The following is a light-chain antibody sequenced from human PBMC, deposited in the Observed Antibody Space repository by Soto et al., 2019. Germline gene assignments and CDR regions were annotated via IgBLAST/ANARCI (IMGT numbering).Light chain of an antibody. CDR2: EVT. J-gene: IGLJ1*01. V-gene: IGLV2-8*01. CDR1: SNDVGGYNF. Sequence: QSALTQPPSASGSPGQSVTISCTGTSNDVGGYNFVSWYQHHPGKAPKLMIYEVTKRPSGVPDRYSGSKSGNTASLTVSGLQAEDEADYYCRSYAGSNTYVLGTGTKLTVL. CDR3: RSYAGSNTYV.